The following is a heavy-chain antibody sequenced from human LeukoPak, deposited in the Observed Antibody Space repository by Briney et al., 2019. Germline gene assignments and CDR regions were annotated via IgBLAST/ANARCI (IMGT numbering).Heavy chain of an antibody. CDR1: GFTVSSDY. CDR2: IYSGGDT. J-gene: IGHJ3*01. V-gene: IGHV3-53*01. CDR3: AKDALYGGNLL. D-gene: IGHD4-23*01. Sequence: PGGSLRLSCAASGFTVSSDYMSWVRQAPGKGLEWVSIIYSGGDTYYADSVKGRFTISRDNSKNTLYLQMNSLRAEDTAVYYCAKDALYGGNLLWGQGTMVTVSS.